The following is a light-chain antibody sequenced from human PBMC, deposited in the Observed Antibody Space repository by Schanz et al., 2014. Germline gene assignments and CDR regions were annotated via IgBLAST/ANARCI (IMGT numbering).Light chain of an antibody. J-gene: IGKJ3*01. CDR3: QQYGSSPWT. CDR1: QTVGSGY. Sequence: EVVLTQSPETMSLSPGDRAALSCRASQTVGSGYLAWYQQKPGRAPRLLIYSASNRATGIPDRFSGSGSGTDFTLTISRLEPEDFAVYYCQQYGSSPWTFGPGTKVDIK. CDR2: SAS. V-gene: IGKV3-20*01.